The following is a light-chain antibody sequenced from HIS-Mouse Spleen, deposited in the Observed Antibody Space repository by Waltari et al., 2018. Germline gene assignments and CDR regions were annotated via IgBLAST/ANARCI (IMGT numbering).Light chain of an antibody. CDR3: VLYMGSGISV. J-gene: IGLJ3*02. CDR2: STN. CDR1: SGPVSTSYY. V-gene: IGLV8-61*01. Sequence: QTVVTQEPSFSVSPGGTVTLNCGLSSGPVSTSYYPSWYQPTPGQAPRTLIYSTNTRSSGVPDRFSGSILGNKAALTITGAQADDESDYYCVLYMGSGISVFGGGTKLTVL.